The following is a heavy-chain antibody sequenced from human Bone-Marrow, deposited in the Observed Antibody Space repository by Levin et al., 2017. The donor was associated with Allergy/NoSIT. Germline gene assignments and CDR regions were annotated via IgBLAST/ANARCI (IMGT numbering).Heavy chain of an antibody. Sequence: PGGSLRLSCAVSGGSISSSNWWSWVRQPPGKGLEWTGEIYHSGSTNYNPSLKSRVTISVDKSKNQFSLKLSSVTAADTAVYYCASRGIFGVVIIGLPDYWGQGTLVTVSS. CDR1: GGSISSSNW. D-gene: IGHD3-3*01. CDR2: IYHSGST. V-gene: IGHV4-4*02. CDR3: ASRGIFGVVIIGLPDY. J-gene: IGHJ4*02.